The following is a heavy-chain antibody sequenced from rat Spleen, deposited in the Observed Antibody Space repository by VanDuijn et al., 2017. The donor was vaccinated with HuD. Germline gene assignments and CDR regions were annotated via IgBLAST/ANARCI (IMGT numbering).Heavy chain of an antibody. Sequence: EVQLVESGGGLVQPGRSMKLSCAASGLSFSNYDMAWVRQAPTKGLEWVASISYDGTATYYRDSVKGRFTLSRDNAKSTLYLQMDSLRSEDTATYYCARRSGADYWGQGVMVTVSS. CDR3: ARRSGADY. D-gene: IGHD4-3*01. CDR2: ISYDGTAT. CDR1: GLSFSNYD. V-gene: IGHV5-25*01. J-gene: IGHJ2*01.